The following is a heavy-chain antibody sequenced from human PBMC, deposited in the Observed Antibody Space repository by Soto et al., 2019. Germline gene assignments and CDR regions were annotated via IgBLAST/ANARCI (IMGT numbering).Heavy chain of an antibody. CDR3: ARVESQRGYSYWVDY. CDR1: GGSINGSNG. CDR2: IYHSGST. Sequence: SETMDLTCAVSGGSINGSNGWSWVRQPPGKGLEWIGEIYHSGSTNYNPSLKSRVTISVDKSKNQFSLKLSSVTAADTAVYYCARVESQRGYSYWVDYWGQGTLVTVSS. D-gene: IGHD5-18*01. V-gene: IGHV4-4*02. J-gene: IGHJ4*02.